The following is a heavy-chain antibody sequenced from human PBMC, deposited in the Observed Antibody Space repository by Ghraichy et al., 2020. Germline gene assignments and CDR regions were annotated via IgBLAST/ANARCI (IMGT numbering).Heavy chain of an antibody. V-gene: IGHV3-23*01. Sequence: GESLNLSCEASGFTFRTYGMSWVRQAPGKGLEWVSSISGSGGITYYADSVKGRFTISRDNFKETLYLQMHSLRAEDTAIYYCVKENGDYLSSAFDIWGQWIVVT. CDR1: GFTFRTYG. CDR3: VKENGDYLSSAFDI. D-gene: IGHD4-17*01. CDR2: ISGSGGIT. J-gene: IGHJ3*02.